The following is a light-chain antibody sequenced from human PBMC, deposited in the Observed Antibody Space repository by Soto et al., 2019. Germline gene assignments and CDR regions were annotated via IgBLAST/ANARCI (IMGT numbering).Light chain of an antibody. CDR3: QTWGTGIQV. J-gene: IGLJ3*02. Sequence: QLVLTQSPSASASLGASVKLTCTLSSGHSSYAIAWHQQQPEKGPRYLMKLNSDGSHSKGDGIPDRFSGSSSGAERYLTISSLQSEDEADYSCQTWGTGIQVFGGGTQRTVL. V-gene: IGLV4-69*01. CDR2: LNSDGSH. CDR1: SGHSSYA.